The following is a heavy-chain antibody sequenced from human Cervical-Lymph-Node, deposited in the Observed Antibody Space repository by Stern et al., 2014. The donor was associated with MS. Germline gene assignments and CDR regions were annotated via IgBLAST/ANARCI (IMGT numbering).Heavy chain of an antibody. D-gene: IGHD5-18*01. Sequence: QVQLQESGPGLVKPSQTLSLTCTVSGGSVSSGSSYWSWIRQSAGKRLEWIGRIHPRGNSYYNLSLKSRVTISLDTSKNQFSLELSSVTAADTAVYYCASGYRFFDYWGQGTLVTVSS. CDR1: GGSVSSGSSY. V-gene: IGHV4-61*02. J-gene: IGHJ4*02. CDR3: ASGYRFFDY. CDR2: IHPRGNS.